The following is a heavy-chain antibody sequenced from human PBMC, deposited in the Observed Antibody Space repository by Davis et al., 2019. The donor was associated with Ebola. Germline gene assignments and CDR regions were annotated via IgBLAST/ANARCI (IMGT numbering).Heavy chain of an antibody. Sequence: GESLKISCAASGFSFNSYAMTWVRQAPGKGLEWVASISGSGGTTYYADSVKGRFTISRDKSENTMGLQMDSLRAEDTAIYYCAKGLRFLDPGAFDIWGQGTMVTVSS. J-gene: IGHJ3*02. CDR1: GFSFNSYA. CDR2: ISGSGGTT. CDR3: AKGLRFLDPGAFDI. D-gene: IGHD3-3*01. V-gene: IGHV3-23*01.